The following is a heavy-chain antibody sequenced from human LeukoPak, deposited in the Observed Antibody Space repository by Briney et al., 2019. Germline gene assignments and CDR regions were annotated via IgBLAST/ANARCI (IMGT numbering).Heavy chain of an antibody. Sequence: PGGSLRLSCAASGFSFSTYAMHWVRQAPGKGLEWVAVVSHDRRTKYYTDSLKGRFTISRDNSKNTLYLQMNGLRTDDTAVYYCVRAIVGTENFDYWGQGTLVTVSS. CDR3: VRAIVGTENFDY. D-gene: IGHD5-12*01. J-gene: IGHJ4*02. CDR2: VSHDRRTK. CDR1: GFSFSTYA. V-gene: IGHV3-30*10.